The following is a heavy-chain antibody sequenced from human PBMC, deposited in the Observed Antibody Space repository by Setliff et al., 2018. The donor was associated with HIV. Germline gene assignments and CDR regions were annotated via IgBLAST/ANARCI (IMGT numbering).Heavy chain of an antibody. V-gene: IGHV1-3*04. CDR3: ARDVMEWFGNYFDN. Sequence: ASVKVSCKASGYTFNSYAMHWVRQAPGQRPEWMGWINTGNGNTRHSQKFHGRVTITRDTPASTAYMELSSLRSEDTALYYCARDVMEWFGNYFDNWGQGALVTVSS. J-gene: IGHJ4*02. D-gene: IGHD3-3*01. CDR1: GYTFNSYA. CDR2: INTGNGNT.